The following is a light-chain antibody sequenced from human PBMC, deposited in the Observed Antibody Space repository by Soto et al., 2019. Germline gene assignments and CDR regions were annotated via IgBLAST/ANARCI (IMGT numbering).Light chain of an antibody. CDR2: AAS. V-gene: IGKV1-39*01. CDR1: QSISSY. Sequence: DIQMTQSPSSLSASVGGXVTITCRASQSISSYLNWYQQKPGKAPKLLIYAASSLQSGVPSRFSGSGSGTDCTLTISSLQPEDVATYYCQQSYSTPITFGQGTRLEI. J-gene: IGKJ5*01. CDR3: QQSYSTPIT.